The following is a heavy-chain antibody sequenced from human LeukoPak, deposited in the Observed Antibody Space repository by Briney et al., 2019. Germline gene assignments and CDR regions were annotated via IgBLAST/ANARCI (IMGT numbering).Heavy chain of an antibody. CDR2: MNPNSGNT. CDR3: ARGRQPAAIVHYYYMDV. CDR1: GYTFTSYD. Sequence: ASVKVSCKASGYTFTSYDINWVRQATGQGLEWMGWMNPNSGNTGYAQKFQGRVTMTRNTSISTAYMELSSLRSEDTAVYYCARGRQPAAIVHYYYMDVWGKGTTVTVSS. J-gene: IGHJ6*03. D-gene: IGHD2-2*01. V-gene: IGHV1-8*01.